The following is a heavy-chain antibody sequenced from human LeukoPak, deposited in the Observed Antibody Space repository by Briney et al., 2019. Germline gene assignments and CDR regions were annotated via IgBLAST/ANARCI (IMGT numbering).Heavy chain of an antibody. V-gene: IGHV3-23*01. CDR1: GFTFSSYA. D-gene: IGHD3-22*01. CDR2: ISGSGGST. J-gene: IGHJ4*02. CDR3: AKVCSDSSGYYFSCGDY. Sequence: GGSLRLSCAASGFTFSSYAMSWVRLAPGKGLEWVSAISGSGGSTYYADSVKGRFTISRDNSKNTLYLQMNSLRAEDTAVYYCAKVCSDSSGYYFSCGDYWGQGTLVTVSS.